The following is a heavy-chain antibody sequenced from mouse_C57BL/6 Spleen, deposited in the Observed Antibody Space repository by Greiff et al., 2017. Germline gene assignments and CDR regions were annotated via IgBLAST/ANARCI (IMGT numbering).Heavy chain of an antibody. J-gene: IGHJ2*01. Sequence: VQLKESGPELVKPGDSVKISCKASGYSFTGYFMNWVMQSHGKSLEWIGRINPYNGDTFYNQKFKGKATLTVDKSSSTAHMELRSLTSEDSAVYYCARGDYDYDGYYFDYWGQGTTLTVSS. V-gene: IGHV1-20*01. CDR3: ARGDYDYDGYYFDY. CDR2: INPYNGDT. D-gene: IGHD2-4*01. CDR1: GYSFTGYF.